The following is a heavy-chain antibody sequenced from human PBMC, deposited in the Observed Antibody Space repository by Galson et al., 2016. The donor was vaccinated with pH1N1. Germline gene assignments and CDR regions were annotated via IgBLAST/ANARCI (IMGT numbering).Heavy chain of an antibody. CDR1: GYSFTSYV. CDR2: IYPRDSDS. J-gene: IGHJ2*01. D-gene: IGHD2-15*01. CDR3: ARHSGNCSGPRGHKIGWRFGL. Sequence: QSGAEVKKPWESLKISCKASGYSFTSYVIGWVRQMPGKGLEWMGVIYPRDSDSTYSPSFQGQVTVSVDNSLNTAYLHWSSLKASDTAMYYCARHSGNCSGPRGHKIGWRFGLWGRGTLVSVSS. V-gene: IGHV5-51*01.